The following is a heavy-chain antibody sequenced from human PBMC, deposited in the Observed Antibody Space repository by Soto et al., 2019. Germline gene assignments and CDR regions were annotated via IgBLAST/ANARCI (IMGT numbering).Heavy chain of an antibody. J-gene: IGHJ6*02. D-gene: IGHD2-2*02. CDR3: ARGGVLVPAAIVYYYYGMDV. CDR2: ISAYNGNT. V-gene: IGHV1-18*01. CDR1: GYTFTSYG. Sequence: ASVKVSCKASGYTFTSYGISWVRQAPGQGLEWMGWISAYNGNTNYAQKLQGRVTMTTDTSTSTAYMELRSLRSDDTAVYYCARGGVLVPAAIVYYYYGMDVWGQGTTVTVSS.